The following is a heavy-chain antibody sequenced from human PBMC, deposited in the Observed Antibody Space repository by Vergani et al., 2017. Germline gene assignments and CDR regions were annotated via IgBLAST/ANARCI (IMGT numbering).Heavy chain of an antibody. CDR1: GFSFTTYA. D-gene: IGHD1-1*01. V-gene: IGHV3-23*01. J-gene: IGHJ5*01. CDR2: INTNGDYT. Sequence: EVQLLESGGDLVQPGGSLRLSCAASGFSFTTYAMSWVRQAPGKGLEWVSTINTNGDYTLYGDSGKGRFTLSRDISKSTLYLQMNSLRAEDTAIYYCAKGGWNYWFDSWGQGTLVIVS. CDR3: AKGGWNYWFDS.